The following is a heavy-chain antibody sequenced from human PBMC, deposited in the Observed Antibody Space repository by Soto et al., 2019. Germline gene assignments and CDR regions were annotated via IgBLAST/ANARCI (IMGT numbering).Heavy chain of an antibody. J-gene: IGHJ5*02. CDR2: IYYSGST. V-gene: IGHV4-30-4*01. Sequence: TLSLTCTVSGGSISSGDYYWSWIRQPPGKGLEWIGYIYYSGSTYYNPSLKSRVTISVDTSKNQFSLKLSSVTAADTAVYYCASALGYCSSTSCNPAGGVDPWGQGTLVTASS. D-gene: IGHD2-2*01. CDR1: GGSISSGDYY. CDR3: ASALGYCSSTSCNPAGGVDP.